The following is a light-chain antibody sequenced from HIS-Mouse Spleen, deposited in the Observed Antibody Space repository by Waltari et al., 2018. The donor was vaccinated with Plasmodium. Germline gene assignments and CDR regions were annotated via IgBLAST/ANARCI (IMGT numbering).Light chain of an antibody. CDR2: GAS. Sequence: EIVMTQSPATLSVSPGERDTLPCRTSQSVSSNLAWYQQTPGQAPRLLIYGASTRATGIPARFSGSGSGTEFTLTISSLQSEDFAVYYCQQYNNWSFTFGPGTKVDIK. J-gene: IGKJ3*01. CDR1: QSVSSN. V-gene: IGKV3-15*01. CDR3: QQYNNWSFT.